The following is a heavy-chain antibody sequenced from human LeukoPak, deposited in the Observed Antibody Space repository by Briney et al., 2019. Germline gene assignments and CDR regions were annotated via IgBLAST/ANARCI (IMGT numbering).Heavy chain of an antibody. V-gene: IGHV3-7*03. J-gene: IGHJ4*02. CDR2: LNLDGSDK. Sequence: GGSLRLSCVVSGFTFSESWMSWVRQAPGKGLGWVASLNLDGSDKYYVDSVKGRFTISRDNAKNSLYLQMDSLRVEDTAVYYCAKGKRYPDYWGQGTLVTASS. D-gene: IGHD1-1*01. CDR3: AKGKRYPDY. CDR1: GFTFSESW.